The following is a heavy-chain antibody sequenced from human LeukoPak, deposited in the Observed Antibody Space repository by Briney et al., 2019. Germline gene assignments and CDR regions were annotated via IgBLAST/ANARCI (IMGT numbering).Heavy chain of an antibody. CDR2: IYHSGST. J-gene: IGHJ4*02. Sequence: SETLSLTCTVSGGSISSYYWGWIRQPPGKGLEWIGSIYHSGSTYYNPSLKSRVTISVDTSKNQFSLKLSSVTAADTAVYYCARHRPGITIFGVVIALPYFDYWGQGTLVTVSS. CDR1: GGSISSYY. V-gene: IGHV4-38-2*02. CDR3: ARHRPGITIFGVVIALPYFDY. D-gene: IGHD3-3*01.